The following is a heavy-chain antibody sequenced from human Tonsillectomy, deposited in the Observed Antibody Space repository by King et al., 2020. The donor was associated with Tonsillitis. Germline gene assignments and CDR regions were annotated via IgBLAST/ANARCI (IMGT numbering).Heavy chain of an antibody. CDR2: IYYSGST. CDR3: ARGTFIAADDSVDY. J-gene: IGHJ4*02. Sequence: QLQESGPGLVKPSETLSLTCTVSGGSISSSSYYWGWIRQPPGKGLEWIGSIYYSGSTYYNPSLKSRVTISVDTSKNHFSLKLSSVTAADTAVYYCARGTFIAADDSVDYWGQGTLVTVSS. CDR1: GGSISSSSYY. D-gene: IGHD6-13*01. V-gene: IGHV4-39*02.